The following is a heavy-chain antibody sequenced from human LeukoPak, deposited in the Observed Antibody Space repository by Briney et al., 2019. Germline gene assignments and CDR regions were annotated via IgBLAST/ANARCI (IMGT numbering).Heavy chain of an antibody. J-gene: IGHJ6*03. CDR3: ARAEVGATPRDYYMDV. CDR1: GYTLTSYG. D-gene: IGHD1-26*01. Sequence: GASVKVSCKASGYTLTSYGISWVRQAPGQGLEWMGWISAYNGNTNYARKLQGRVTMTTDTSTSTAYMELRSLRSDDTAVYYCARAEVGATPRDYYMDVWGKGTTVTVSS. CDR2: ISAYNGNT. V-gene: IGHV1-18*01.